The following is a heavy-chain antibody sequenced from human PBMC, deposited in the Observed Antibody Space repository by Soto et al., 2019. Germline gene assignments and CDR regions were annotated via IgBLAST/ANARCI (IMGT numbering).Heavy chain of an antibody. CDR3: ASPGRTSWLVDSYYGMDI. V-gene: IGHV5-10-1*01. CDR2: IDPSDSYT. CDR1: GYSFTSYW. Sequence: GESLKISCKGSGYSFTSYWISWVRQMPGKGLEWMGRIDPSDSYTNYSPSFQGHVTISADKSISTAYLQWSSLKASDTAMYYCASPGRTSWLVDSYYGMDIWGQGNTITVS. D-gene: IGHD6-13*01. J-gene: IGHJ6*02.